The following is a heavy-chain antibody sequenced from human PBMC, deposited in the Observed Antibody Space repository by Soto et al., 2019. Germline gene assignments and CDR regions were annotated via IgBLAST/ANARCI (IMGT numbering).Heavy chain of an antibody. V-gene: IGHV1-58*02. CDR2: IVVGSGNT. CDR1: GFTFSNSA. D-gene: IGHD2-2*01. Sequence: SVKVSCKASGFTFSNSAIQWMRQPRGERLKWIGWIVVGSGNTNYAQKIQERVTIIRDMSTSTSYMELSSLTSEDTAVYYCVLCTTTSCYGKFDYWGQGTLVTVSS. CDR3: VLCTTTSCYGKFDY. J-gene: IGHJ4*02.